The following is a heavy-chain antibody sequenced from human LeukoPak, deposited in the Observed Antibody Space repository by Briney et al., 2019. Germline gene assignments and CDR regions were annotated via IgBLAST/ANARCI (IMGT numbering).Heavy chain of an antibody. CDR1: GFTVSSDY. CDR3: AREQRTHGTSDI. CDR2: IYSGGTT. J-gene: IGHJ3*02. Sequence: PGGSLRLSCAASGFTVSSDYISWVRQAPGKGLEWVSVIYSGGTTYYADSVKGRFTISRGNAKNTVSLQMNSLRVEDTALYYCAREQRTHGTSDIWGQGTMVTVSS. D-gene: IGHD2-2*01. V-gene: IGHV3-66*01.